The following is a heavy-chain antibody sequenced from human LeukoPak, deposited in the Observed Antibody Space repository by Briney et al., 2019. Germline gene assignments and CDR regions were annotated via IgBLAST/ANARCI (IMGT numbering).Heavy chain of an antibody. V-gene: IGHV5-51*01. CDR1: GYSFTSYW. J-gene: IGHJ4*02. D-gene: IGHD3-3*01. CDR2: VYPADSDT. Sequence: GESLKISCQGSGYSFTSYWIAWVRQMPGQGLEWMGIVYPADSDTRYSPSFQGQVIISVDKSIKTAYLQWSSLKASDTAMYYCARRYTIFGVVTIDYWGQGTLVTVSS. CDR3: ARRYTIFGVVTIDY.